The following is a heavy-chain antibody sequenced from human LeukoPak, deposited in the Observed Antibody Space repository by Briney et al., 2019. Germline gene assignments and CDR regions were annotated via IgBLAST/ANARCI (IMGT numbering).Heavy chain of an antibody. Sequence: NSGGSLRLSCAASGFTFSSYSMNWVRQSPGKGLEWIGEISHRGNTNYNPSLKSRVTISMDTSTNHFSLKLSSVTAADTAVYFCAREYTSSSTAFDIWGQGTMVTVSS. CDR3: AREYTSSSTAFDI. V-gene: IGHV4-34*01. D-gene: IGHD6-6*01. CDR2: ISHRGNT. J-gene: IGHJ3*02. CDR1: GFTFSSYS.